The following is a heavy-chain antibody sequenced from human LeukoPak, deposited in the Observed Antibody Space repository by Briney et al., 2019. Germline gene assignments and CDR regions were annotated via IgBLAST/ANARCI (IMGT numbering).Heavy chain of an antibody. CDR3: AREYFGEFL. CDR2: IKTKYDGGIT. Sequence: GGSLRLSCVVSGITFSDAWMNWVRQVPGNGLEWVAHIKTKYDGGITDFAASVKGRFTISRDDSKNTVYLQVDSLKMEDTAVYYCAREYFGEFLWGQGTLVTVSS. CDR1: GITFSDAW. D-gene: IGHD3-10*01. V-gene: IGHV3-15*01. J-gene: IGHJ1*01.